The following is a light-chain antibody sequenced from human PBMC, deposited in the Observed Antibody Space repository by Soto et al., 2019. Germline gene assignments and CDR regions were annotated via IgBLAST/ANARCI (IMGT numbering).Light chain of an antibody. J-gene: IGKJ1*01. CDR2: GAS. CDR1: QSVGSTY. Sequence: EIVLTQSPGTLSLSPGERATLSCRPSQSVGSTYLAWYQQKPGQAPRLLIYGASSRATDIPDRFSGSGSGTAFTLPISRLEPEDFAVYYCQQYGTSPWTFGQGTKVEIK. CDR3: QQYGTSPWT. V-gene: IGKV3-20*01.